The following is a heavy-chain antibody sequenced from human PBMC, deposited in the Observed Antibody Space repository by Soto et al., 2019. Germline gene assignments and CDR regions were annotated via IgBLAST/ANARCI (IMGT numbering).Heavy chain of an antibody. V-gene: IGHV4-59*01. CDR3: ARVPPSTGRYYGMDV. CDR1: GGSISSYY. CDR2: IYYSGST. J-gene: IGHJ6*02. Sequence: SETLSLTCTVSGGSISSYYWSWIRQPPGKGLEWIGYIYYSGSTNYNPSLKSRVTISVDTSKNQFSLKLSSVTAAGTAVYYCARVPPSTGRYYGMDVWGQGTTVTVSS. D-gene: IGHD7-27*01.